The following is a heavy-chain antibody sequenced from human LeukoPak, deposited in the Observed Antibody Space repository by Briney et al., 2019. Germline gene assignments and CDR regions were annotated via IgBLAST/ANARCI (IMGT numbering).Heavy chain of an antibody. CDR2: IYSGGST. CDR1: GFTVSSNS. Sequence: GGSLRLSCAASGFTVSSNSMNWVRQAPGKGLQWVSVIYSGGSTHYADSVKGRFTISRDNSKNTLYLQMNSLRAEDTAVYYCARENNFGSGMDVWGQGTTVTVSS. J-gene: IGHJ6*02. V-gene: IGHV3-53*01. D-gene: IGHD3-10*01. CDR3: ARENNFGSGMDV.